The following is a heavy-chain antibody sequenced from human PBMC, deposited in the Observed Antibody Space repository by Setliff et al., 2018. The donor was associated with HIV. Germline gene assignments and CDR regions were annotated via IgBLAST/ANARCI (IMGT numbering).Heavy chain of an antibody. Sequence: PSETLSLTCSVPGGSINDQYFSWIRQPPGKGLEWIGSVDYSGSTKHNPSLNSRGTISLDASKNELSLKLTSVTATDTAVYYCARHKVITYGGLLFDYYYYGMDVWDHGTTVTVS. D-gene: IGHD3-16*01. V-gene: IGHV4-59*11. J-gene: IGHJ6*02. CDR1: GGSINDQY. CDR2: VDYSGST. CDR3: ARHKVITYGGLLFDYYYYGMDV.